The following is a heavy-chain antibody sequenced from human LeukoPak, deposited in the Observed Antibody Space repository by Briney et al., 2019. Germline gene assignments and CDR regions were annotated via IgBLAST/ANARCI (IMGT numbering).Heavy chain of an antibody. D-gene: IGHD3-3*01. V-gene: IGHV1-8*03. Sequence: ASVKVSCKASGYTFTSYDINWVRQATGQGLEWMGWMNPNSGNTGYAQKFQGRVTITRNTSISTAYMELSSLRSEDTAVYYCARGHRYYDFWSTHYYYYMDVWGKGTTVTVSS. CDR3: ARGHRYYDFWSTHYYYYMDV. CDR2: MNPNSGNT. CDR1: GYTFTSYD. J-gene: IGHJ6*03.